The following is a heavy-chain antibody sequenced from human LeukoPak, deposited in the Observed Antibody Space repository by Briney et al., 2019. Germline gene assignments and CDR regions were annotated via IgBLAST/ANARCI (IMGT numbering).Heavy chain of an antibody. CDR3: AKDSPYYYDSSGSNGNDAFDI. V-gene: IGHV3-23*01. D-gene: IGHD3-22*01. Sequence: GGSLRLSCAASGFTVSSNYMSWVRQAPGKGLEWVSAISGSGGSTYYADSVKGRFTISRDNSKNTLYLQMNSLRAEDTAVYYCAKDSPYYYDSSGSNGNDAFDIWGQGTMVTVSS. J-gene: IGHJ3*02. CDR2: ISGSGGST. CDR1: GFTVSSNY.